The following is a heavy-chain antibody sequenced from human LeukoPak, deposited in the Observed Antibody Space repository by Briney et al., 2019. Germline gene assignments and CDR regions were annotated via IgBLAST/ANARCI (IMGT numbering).Heavy chain of an antibody. V-gene: IGHV4-61*02. CDR3: ARDKGITMVRGAKGYYYYMDV. J-gene: IGHJ6*03. CDR1: SGSISSGSYY. Sequence: SETLSLTCTVSSGSISSGSYYWSWIRQPAGKGLEWIGRIYTSGNTNYNPSLKSRVTISVDTSKNQFSLKLSSVTAADTAVYYCARDKGITMVRGAKGYYYYMDVWGKGTTVTISS. CDR2: IYTSGNT. D-gene: IGHD3-10*01.